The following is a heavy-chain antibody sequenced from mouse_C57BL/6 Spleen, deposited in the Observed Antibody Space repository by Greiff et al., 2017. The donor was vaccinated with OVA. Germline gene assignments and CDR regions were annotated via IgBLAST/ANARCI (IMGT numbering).Heavy chain of an antibody. CDR2: FYPSTFFT. V-gene: IGHV1-36*01. CDR3: ARGDDYDPFDY. D-gene: IGHD2-4*01. J-gene: IGHJ2*01. Sequence: QLPPSGPVLVKPGPSVQLSFPASLFPFPSSYMPWVKPSHGKSLECIFLFYPSTFFTLYNQTFKGKATLTVDTSSSTAYMELNSLTSEDAAVYYCARGDDYDPFDYWGQGTTLTVSS. CDR1: LFPFPSSY.